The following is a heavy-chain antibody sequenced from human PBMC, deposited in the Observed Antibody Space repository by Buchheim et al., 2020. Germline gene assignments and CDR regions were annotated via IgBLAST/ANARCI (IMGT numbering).Heavy chain of an antibody. CDR1: GGSISSNYC. Sequence: QVQLQESGPGLVKPSGTLSLTCDVSGGSISSNYCWSWVRQPPGMGLEWIGDIYHSGSTNYNPSLTSQVTISVDKSKTQFSLKLTSVTAADTAVYYGARIPYYYYYGLDVWGQGTT. D-gene: IGHD2-21*01. CDR3: ARIPYYYYYGLDV. J-gene: IGHJ6*02. CDR2: IYHSGST. V-gene: IGHV4-4*02.